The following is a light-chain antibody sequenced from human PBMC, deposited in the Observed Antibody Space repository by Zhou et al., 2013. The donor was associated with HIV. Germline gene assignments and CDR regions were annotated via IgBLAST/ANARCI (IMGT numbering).Light chain of an antibody. CDR2: KAS. J-gene: IGKJ2*01. CDR3: QQSYSTLYT. Sequence: DIQMTQSPSTLSASVGDRVTIACRASQTISTWLAWYQQKPGKAPKLLIYKASSLDSGVPSRFSGSGSGTEFTLTISSLQPEDFATYYCQQSYSTLYTFGQGTKLEIK. V-gene: IGKV1-5*03. CDR1: QTISTW.